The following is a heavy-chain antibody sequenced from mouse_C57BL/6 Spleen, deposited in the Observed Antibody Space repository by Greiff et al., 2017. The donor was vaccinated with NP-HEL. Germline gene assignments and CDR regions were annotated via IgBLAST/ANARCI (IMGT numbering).Heavy chain of an antibody. V-gene: IGHV1-55*01. Sequence: QVQLKQPGAELVKPGASVKMSCKASGYTFTSYWITWVKQRPGQGLEWIGDIYPGSGSTNYNEKFKSKATLTVDTSSSTAYMQLSSLTSEDSAVYYCARRFIATVVARGAMDYWGQGTSVTVSS. CDR2: IYPGSGST. CDR1: GYTFTSYW. J-gene: IGHJ4*01. D-gene: IGHD1-1*01. CDR3: ARRFIATVVARGAMDY.